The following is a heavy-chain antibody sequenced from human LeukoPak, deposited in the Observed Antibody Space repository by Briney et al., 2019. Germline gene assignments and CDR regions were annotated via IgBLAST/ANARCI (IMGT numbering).Heavy chain of an antibody. CDR3: AREHGNSGYDTNWFDP. Sequence: PGRSLRLSCATSGFTFSSYAMHWVRQAPGKGLEWVAVISYDGSNKYYADSVKGRFTISRDNSKNTLYQQMNSLRAEDTAVYYCAREHGNSGYDTNWFDPWGQGTLVTVSS. D-gene: IGHD5-12*01. V-gene: IGHV3-30-3*01. J-gene: IGHJ5*02. CDR2: ISYDGSNK. CDR1: GFTFSSYA.